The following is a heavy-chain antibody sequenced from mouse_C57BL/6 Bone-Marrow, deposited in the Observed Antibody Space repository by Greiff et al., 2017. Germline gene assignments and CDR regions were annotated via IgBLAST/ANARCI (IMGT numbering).Heavy chain of an antibody. CDR3: ARRDGSMWFAY. D-gene: IGHD1-1*01. CDR1: GFSLTSYG. V-gene: IGHV2-2*01. CDR2: IWSGGST. Sequence: QVKLQESGPGLVQPSQSLSITCTVSGFSLTSYGVHWVRQSPGKGLEWLGVIWSGGSTDYNAAFISRLSISKDNSKSQVFFKMNSLQADDTAIYYCARRDGSMWFAYWGQGTLVTVSA. J-gene: IGHJ3*01.